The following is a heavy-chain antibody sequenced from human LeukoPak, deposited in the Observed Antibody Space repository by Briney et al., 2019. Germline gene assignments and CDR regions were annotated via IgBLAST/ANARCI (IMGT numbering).Heavy chain of an antibody. CDR3: ARVSYGSGTYYFDY. J-gene: IGHJ4*02. CDR2: IYYSGST. D-gene: IGHD3-10*01. V-gene: IGHV4-59*01. CDR1: GGSISSYY. Sequence: SETLSLTCTVSGGSISSYYWSWIRQPPGKGLEWIGYIYYSGSTNYNPSLKSRVTISVDTSKNQFSLKLSSVTAADTAVYYCARVSYGSGTYYFDYWGQGTLVTVSS.